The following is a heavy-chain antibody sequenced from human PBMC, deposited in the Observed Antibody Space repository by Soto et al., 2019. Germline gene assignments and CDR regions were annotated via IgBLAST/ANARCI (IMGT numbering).Heavy chain of an antibody. J-gene: IGHJ1*01. D-gene: IGHD6-13*01. V-gene: IGHV1-46*01. CDR3: ARVGWVAAAGTRRYFQH. CDR2: INPSGGST. Sequence: QVQLVQSGAEVKKPGASVKVSCKASGYTFTSYYMHWVRQAPGQGLEWMGIINPSGGSTSYAQKFQGRVTMTRDTSKSTVYMELSSLRSEDTAVYYCARVGWVAAAGTRRYFQHWGQGTLVTVSS. CDR1: GYTFTSYY.